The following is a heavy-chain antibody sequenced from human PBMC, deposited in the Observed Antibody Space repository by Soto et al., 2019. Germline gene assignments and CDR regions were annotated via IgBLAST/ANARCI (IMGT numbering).Heavy chain of an antibody. CDR1: GFTFSSYG. CDR2: ISYDGSNK. Sequence: GGSLRLSCAASGFTFSSYGMHWVRQAPGKGLEWVAVISYDGSNKYYADSVKGRFTISRDNSKNTLYLQMNSLRAEDTAVYYCARALLYCSSTSCYNFRAFDIWGQGTMVTVSS. D-gene: IGHD2-2*02. V-gene: IGHV3-30*03. J-gene: IGHJ3*02. CDR3: ARALLYCSSTSCYNFRAFDI.